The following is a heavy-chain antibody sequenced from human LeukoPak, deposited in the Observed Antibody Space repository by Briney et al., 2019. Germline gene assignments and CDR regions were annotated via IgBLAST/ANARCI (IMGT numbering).Heavy chain of an antibody. Sequence: GGSLRLSCIGSGFTFSNFWMSWVRQAPGKGLEWVANIKQDGSEKFYVDSVKGRFTISRDNAKNTLYLQMNDLRAADSAEYYCATNVGYGSGNGRGNWGQGTVVIVSS. CDR3: ATNVGYGSGNGRGN. J-gene: IGHJ4*02. D-gene: IGHD3-10*01. V-gene: IGHV3-7*01. CDR1: GFTFSNFW. CDR2: IKQDGSEK.